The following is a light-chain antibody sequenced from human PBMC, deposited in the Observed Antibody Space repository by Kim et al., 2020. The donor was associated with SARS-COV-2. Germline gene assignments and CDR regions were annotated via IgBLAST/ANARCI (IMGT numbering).Light chain of an antibody. V-gene: IGKV3-20*01. CDR3: QQYGSSSYT. CDR1: RSVSSTV. J-gene: IGKJ2*01. Sequence: LSPENSATPSCRASRSVSSTVLALHQQKPGQPPRLLIYGASSRATAIPDRFSGSGSGTAFTLTISRLEPEDFAVYYCQQYGSSSYTFGQGTKLEI. CDR2: GAS.